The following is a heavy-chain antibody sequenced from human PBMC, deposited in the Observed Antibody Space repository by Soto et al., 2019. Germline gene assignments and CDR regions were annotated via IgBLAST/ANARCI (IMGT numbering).Heavy chain of an antibody. J-gene: IGHJ6*02. CDR1: GFTFSSYS. CDR2: ISSSSSYI. Sequence: EVQLVESGGGLVKPGGSLRLSCAASGFTFSSYSMNWVRQAPGKGLEWVSSISSSSSYIYYADSVKGRFTISRDNAKNSLYLQMNSLRAEDTAVYYCARARQLGDYYYGMDVWGQGTTVTVSS. V-gene: IGHV3-21*01. CDR3: ARARQLGDYYYGMDV. D-gene: IGHD6-6*01.